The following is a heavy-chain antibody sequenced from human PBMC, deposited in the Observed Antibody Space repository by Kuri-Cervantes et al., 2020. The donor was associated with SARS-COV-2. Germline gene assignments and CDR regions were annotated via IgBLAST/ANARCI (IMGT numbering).Heavy chain of an antibody. CDR3: AREFPGDYFDY. CDR2: ISYDGSNK. Sequence: GGSLRLSCAASGFTFSSYAMHWVRQAPGKGLEWVAVISYDGSNKYYADSVKGRFTISRDNSKNTLYLQMNSLRAEDTAVYYCAREFPGDYFDYWGQGTLGTVSS. V-gene: IGHV3-30-3*01. CDR1: GFTFSSYA. D-gene: IGHD1-14*01. J-gene: IGHJ4*02.